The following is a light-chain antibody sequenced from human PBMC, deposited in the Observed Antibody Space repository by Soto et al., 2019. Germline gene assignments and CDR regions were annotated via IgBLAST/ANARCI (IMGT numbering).Light chain of an antibody. CDR2: GAS. CDR1: QSVSSN. J-gene: IGKJ4*01. Sequence: DIVMTQSPATLSVSPGERAALSCRASQSVSSNLAWYQQRPGQAPRLLIYGASTRATGIPARFSGSGSGTEFTLTISRLQSEDFAVYSCQQYNNWPLLTFGGGTKVEIK. CDR3: QQYNNWPLLT. V-gene: IGKV3-15*01.